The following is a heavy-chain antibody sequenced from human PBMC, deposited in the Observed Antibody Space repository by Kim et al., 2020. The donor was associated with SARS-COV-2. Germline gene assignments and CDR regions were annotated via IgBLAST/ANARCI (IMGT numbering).Heavy chain of an antibody. CDR2: IKQDGSEK. CDR1: GFTFSSYW. J-gene: IGHJ4*02. CDR3: ARVLSGYEDGGGLYGDVPYYFDY. V-gene: IGHV3-7*01. D-gene: IGHD5-12*01. Sequence: GGSLRLSCAASGFTFSSYWMSWVRQAPGKGLEWVANIKQDGSEKYYVDSVKGRFTISRDNAKNSLYLQMNSLRAEDTAVYYCARVLSGYEDGGGLYGDVPYYFDYWGQGTLVTVSS.